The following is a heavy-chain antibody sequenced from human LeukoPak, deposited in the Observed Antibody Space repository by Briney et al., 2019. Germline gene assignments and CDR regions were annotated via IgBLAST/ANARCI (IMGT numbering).Heavy chain of an antibody. V-gene: IGHV3-30*03. Sequence: GGSLRLSCAASGFTFSSYGMHWVRQAPGKGLEWVAVISYDGSNKYYADSMKGRFTISRDNAKNSLYLQMNSLRAEDTAVYYCARDRASGMGAFDIWGQGTMVTVSS. D-gene: IGHD3-10*01. CDR1: GFTFSSYG. J-gene: IGHJ3*02. CDR3: ARDRASGMGAFDI. CDR2: ISYDGSNK.